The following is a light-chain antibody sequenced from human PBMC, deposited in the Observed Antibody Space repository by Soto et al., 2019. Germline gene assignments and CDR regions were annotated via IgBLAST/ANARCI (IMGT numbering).Light chain of an antibody. V-gene: IGKV1-33*01. CDR3: QQYHTVPYS. J-gene: IGKJ2*01. CDR2: DAS. CDR1: QDITNS. Sequence: DIQMTQSPSSLSASVGDRVTITCQASQDITNSLNWYQQKPGKAPKLLIYDASNLETGVPSRLNGSGSGTDFTFTISSLQPEDFATYYCQQYHTVPYSFGQGTKLEIK.